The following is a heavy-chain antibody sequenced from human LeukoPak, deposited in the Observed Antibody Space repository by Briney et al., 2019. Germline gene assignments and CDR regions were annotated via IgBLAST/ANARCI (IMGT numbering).Heavy chain of an antibody. J-gene: IGHJ3*02. CDR2: IHHSGST. D-gene: IGHD2-2*01. V-gene: IGHV4-34*01. Sequence: PSETLSLTCAVYGGSFNDYYGSWIRQPPGKGLEWIGEIHHSGSTNYNPSLKRRVTISLDTSKNQLSLKLNSVTAADTAVYYCARDTSEVPAATDAFDIWGQGTMVTVSS. CDR3: ARDTSEVPAATDAFDI. CDR1: GGSFNDYY.